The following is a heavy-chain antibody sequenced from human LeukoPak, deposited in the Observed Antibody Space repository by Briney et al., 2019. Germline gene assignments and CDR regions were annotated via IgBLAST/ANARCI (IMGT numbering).Heavy chain of an antibody. V-gene: IGHV4-38-2*02. CDR1: GDSISSGYH. CDR3: ARDLNVGSALIFGVVIGFDP. CDR2: ISRSGST. J-gene: IGHJ5*02. D-gene: IGHD3-3*01. Sequence: SETLSLTCTVSGDSISSGYHWGWIRQPPEKGLEWIGSISRSGSTYYSPSLKGRVTMSVDSSKNEFSLNLSSVTAADTAVYYCARDLNVGSALIFGVVIGFDPWGQGTLVTVSS.